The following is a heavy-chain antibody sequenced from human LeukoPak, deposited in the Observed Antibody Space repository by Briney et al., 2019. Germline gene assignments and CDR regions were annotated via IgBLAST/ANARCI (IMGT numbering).Heavy chain of an antibody. D-gene: IGHD3-10*02. Sequence: GSLRLSCAASGFTFSDYWMHWVRQAPGKGLVWVSHINADEDRAAYADSVKGRFTISRDNARNTLYLQMNGLRADDTAVYYCTRENYVPDSWGQGTLVTVSS. CDR2: INADEDRA. CDR3: TRENYVPDS. J-gene: IGHJ5*02. CDR1: GFTFSDYW. V-gene: IGHV3-74*01.